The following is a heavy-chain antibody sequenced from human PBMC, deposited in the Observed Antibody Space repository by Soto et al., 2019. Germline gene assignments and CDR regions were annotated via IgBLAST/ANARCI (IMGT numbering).Heavy chain of an antibody. J-gene: IGHJ4*02. CDR2: ISYDGSNK. CDR1: GFTFSSYG. D-gene: IGHD6-13*01. V-gene: IGHV3-30*18. Sequence: GGSLRLSCAASGFTFSSYGMHWVRQAPGKGLEWVAVISYDGSNKYYADSVKGRFTISRDNSKNTLYLQMNGLRAEDTAVYYCAKDRYSSSWYPGYWGQGTRVTGS. CDR3: AKDRYSSSWYPGY.